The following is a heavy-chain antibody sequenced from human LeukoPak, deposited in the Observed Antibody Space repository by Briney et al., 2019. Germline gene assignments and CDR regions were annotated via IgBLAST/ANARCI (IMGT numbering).Heavy chain of an antibody. CDR1: GGSIGSYY. J-gene: IGHJ4*02. Sequence: PSETLSLTCTISGGSIGSYYWSWIRQPPGKGLEWIAWIHYSGNTQNNPSLQSRVTISVDTSKNQFSLKLNSVTAADTAVYFCARHRDGGTYPLAFWGQGTLVTVSS. CDR2: IHYSGNT. CDR3: ARHRDGGTYPLAF. D-gene: IGHD1-26*01. V-gene: IGHV4-59*08.